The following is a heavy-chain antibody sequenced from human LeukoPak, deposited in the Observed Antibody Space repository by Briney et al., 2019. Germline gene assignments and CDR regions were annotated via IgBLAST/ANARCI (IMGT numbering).Heavy chain of an antibody. CDR1: GGSISSYY. V-gene: IGHV4-4*07. Sequence: SETLSLTCTVSGGSISSYYWSWIRQPAGKGLEWIGRIYTSGSTNYNPSLKSRVTMSVDTSKNQFSLKLSSVTAADTAVYYCARDSFSVAGYYYYYGMDVWGRGTTVTVSS. J-gene: IGHJ6*02. CDR3: ARDSFSVAGYYYYYGMDV. D-gene: IGHD6-19*01. CDR2: IYTSGST.